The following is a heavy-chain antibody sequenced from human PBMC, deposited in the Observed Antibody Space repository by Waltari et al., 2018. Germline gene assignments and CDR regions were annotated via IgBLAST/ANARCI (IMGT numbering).Heavy chain of an antibody. V-gene: IGHV4-34*01. Sequence: QVQLQQRGAGLLTPSETLSLTCAVYGGSFRGYYWSWIRHPPGKGLEWIGEINHSGSTNYNPSLKSRVTISVDTSKNQFSLKLSSVTAADTAVYYCARGGSNYPYYYYYMDVWGKGTTVTVSS. J-gene: IGHJ6*03. CDR2: INHSGST. D-gene: IGHD4-4*01. CDR1: GGSFRGYY. CDR3: ARGGSNYPYYYYYMDV.